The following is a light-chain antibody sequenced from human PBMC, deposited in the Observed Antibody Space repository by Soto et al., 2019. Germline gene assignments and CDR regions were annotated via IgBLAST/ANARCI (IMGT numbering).Light chain of an antibody. CDR1: HSVSSY. Sequence: EIVMTQSPAPLSVSPGERATLSCRASHSVSSYLAWYQQKPGQAPRLFIYGPSTRATGIPARFSGSGSGTEFTLTISNLQSEDFAIYYCQQYSNWPWTFGQGTKVDIK. CDR3: QQYSNWPWT. J-gene: IGKJ1*01. V-gene: IGKV3-15*01. CDR2: GPS.